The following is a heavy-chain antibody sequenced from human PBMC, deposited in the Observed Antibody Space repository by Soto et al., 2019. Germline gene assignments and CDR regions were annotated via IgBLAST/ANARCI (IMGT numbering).Heavy chain of an antibody. CDR3: ARDADYGGSRGGMDV. Sequence: QVRLEESGPGLVKPSETLALICSVSGGSVNNADYFWSWIRHHPENGLEWIGYIYYSGSTSYNPSLKNRATLSIDTSKYQFALRLNSVTVADTAVYFCARDADYGGSRGGMDVWGRGTTVTVSS. J-gene: IGHJ6*02. CDR1: GGSVNNADYF. V-gene: IGHV4-31*03. D-gene: IGHD4-17*01. CDR2: IYYSGST.